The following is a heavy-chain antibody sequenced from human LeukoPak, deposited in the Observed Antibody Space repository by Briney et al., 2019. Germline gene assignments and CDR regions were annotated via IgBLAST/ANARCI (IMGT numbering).Heavy chain of an antibody. CDR1: GFTFSYYW. J-gene: IGHJ6*02. CDR2: INQAGSEE. CDR3: ARGHFGMDV. V-gene: IGHV3-7*04. Sequence: GGSLRLSCAASGFTFSYYWMSWVRQAPGKGLEWVANINQAGSEEYYVDSLKGRFTISRDNAKNLLYLQMNSLRAEDTAVYSCARGHFGMDVWGQGTTVIVSS.